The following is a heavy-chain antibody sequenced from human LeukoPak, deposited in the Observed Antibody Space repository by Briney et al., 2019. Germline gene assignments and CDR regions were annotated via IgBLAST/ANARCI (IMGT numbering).Heavy chain of an antibody. CDR3: ARSGGKSRTGYYYYVDV. V-gene: IGHV1-8*03. CDR2: MNPNSGNT. D-gene: IGHD4-23*01. J-gene: IGHJ6*03. CDR1: GYTFTSYG. Sequence: ASVKVSCKASGYTFTSYGISWVRQATGQGLEWMGWMNPNSGNTGYAQKFQGRVTITRNTSISTAYMELSSLRSEDTAVYYCARSGGKSRTGYYYYVDVWGKGTTVTVSS.